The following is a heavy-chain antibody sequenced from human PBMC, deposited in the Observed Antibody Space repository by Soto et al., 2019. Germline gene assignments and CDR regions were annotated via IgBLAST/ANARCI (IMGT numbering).Heavy chain of an antibody. CDR3: ARNVVAVAGEAFDI. CDR1: GGSISSGGYY. J-gene: IGHJ3*02. CDR2: IYYSGST. D-gene: IGHD6-19*01. V-gene: IGHV4-31*03. Sequence: ASETLSLTCTVSGGSISSGGYYWSWIRQHPGKGLEWIGYIYYSGSTYYNPSLKSRVTISVDTSKSQFSLKLSSVTAADTAVYYCARNVVAVAGEAFDIWGQGTMVTVSS.